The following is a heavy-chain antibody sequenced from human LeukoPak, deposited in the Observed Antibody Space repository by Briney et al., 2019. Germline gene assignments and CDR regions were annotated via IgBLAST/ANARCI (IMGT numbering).Heavy chain of an antibody. CDR1: GFTFSTYG. CDR2: ISYDGSKK. Sequence: GGSLRLSCAASGFTFSTYGMHWVRQAPGKGLEWVAVISYDGSKKYYADSVKGRFTISRDNSKNTLYLQMNSLRAEDTAVYYCAKDGLDIITMVRGVISAFDIWGQGTMVTVSS. J-gene: IGHJ3*02. V-gene: IGHV3-30*18. D-gene: IGHD3-10*01. CDR3: AKDGLDIITMVRGVISAFDI.